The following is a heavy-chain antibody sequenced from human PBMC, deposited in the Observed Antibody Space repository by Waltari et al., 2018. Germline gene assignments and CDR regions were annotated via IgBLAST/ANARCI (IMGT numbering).Heavy chain of an antibody. D-gene: IGHD3-10*01. J-gene: IGHJ6*02. CDR2: IYYSGST. CDR1: GGSIRSYS. V-gene: IGHV4-59*13. Sequence: QVQLQESGPGLVKPSETLSLTCTVSGGSIRSYSWSWIRQPPGKVREWIGYIYYSGSTNYNPSLKSRVPISVDTSKNQFSLKLSSVTAADTAVYYCARDASGGEGYYYYGMDVWGQGTTVTVSS. CDR3: ARDASGGEGYYYYGMDV.